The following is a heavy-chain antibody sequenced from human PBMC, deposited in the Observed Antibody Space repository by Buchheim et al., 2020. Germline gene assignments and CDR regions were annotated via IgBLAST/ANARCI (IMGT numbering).Heavy chain of an antibody. D-gene: IGHD6-13*01. J-gene: IGHJ6*02. CDR3: TTDPNDGIAAAGSFYYYGMDV. CDR1: GFTFSNAW. CDR2: IKSKTDGGTT. Sequence: EVQLVESGGGLVKPGGSLRLSCAASGFTFSNAWMNWVRQAPGKGLEWVGRIKSKTDGGTTDYAAPVKGRFTISRDDSKNTLYLQMNSLKTEDTAVYYCTTDPNDGIAAAGSFYYYGMDVWGQGTT. V-gene: IGHV3-15*07.